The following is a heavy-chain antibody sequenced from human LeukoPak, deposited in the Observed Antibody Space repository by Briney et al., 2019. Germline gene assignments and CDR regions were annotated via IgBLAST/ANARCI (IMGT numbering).Heavy chain of an antibody. CDR2: MNPNSGNT. D-gene: IGHD3/OR15-3a*01. Sequence: ASVKVSCEASGYTFTSYDINWVRQATGQGLEWMGWMNPNSGNTGYAQKFQGRVTMTKNTSITTAYMELSSLRSEDTAVYYCARALSWTTNSYYYMDVWGKGTTVTVSS. J-gene: IGHJ6*03. CDR1: GYTFTSYD. V-gene: IGHV1-8*01. CDR3: ARALSWTTNSYYYMDV.